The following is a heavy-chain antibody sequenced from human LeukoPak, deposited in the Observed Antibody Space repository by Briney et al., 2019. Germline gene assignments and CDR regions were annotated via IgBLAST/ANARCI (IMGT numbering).Heavy chain of an antibody. CDR1: GGSVISYY. J-gene: IGHJ3*02. CDR2: VYYGGTT. Sequence: SETLSLTCTVSGGSVISYYWSWVRQSPGQGLEWVGYVYYGGTTSYSPSLKSRVSMSIDRSKNQFSLTLFSVTPADMAIYYCVRDCTGGSCYPPSDGFDIWGQGTKVTVSS. V-gene: IGHV4-59*02. CDR3: VRDCTGGSCYPPSDGFDI. D-gene: IGHD2-15*01.